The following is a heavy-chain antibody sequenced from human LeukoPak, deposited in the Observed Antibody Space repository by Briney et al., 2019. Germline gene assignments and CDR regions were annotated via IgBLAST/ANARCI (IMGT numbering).Heavy chain of an antibody. CDR3: ARGALYDDSSAY. D-gene: IGHD3-22*01. CDR2: IIPIFGTA. J-gene: IGHJ4*02. V-gene: IGHV1-69*05. CDR1: GGTFSSYA. Sequence: SVKVSCKASGGTFSSYAISWVRQAPGQGLEWMGRIIPIFGTANYAQKFQGRVTITTDKSTSTAYMELSSLRSEDTAVYYCARGALYDDSSAYWGQGTLVTVSS.